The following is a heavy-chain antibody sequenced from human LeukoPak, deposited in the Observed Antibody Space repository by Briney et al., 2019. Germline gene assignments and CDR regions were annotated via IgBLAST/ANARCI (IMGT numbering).Heavy chain of an antibody. V-gene: IGHV3-23*01. CDR3: TKRVKYGGTWDHFAD. J-gene: IGHJ4*02. Sequence: GGSLRLSCAASGFTFDNYRMSWVRQAPGKGLEWVSTVNGDGGSTYYADSVKGRFTISRDNSKSTLNLQMNSLRVEDRALYYCTKRVKYGGTWDHFADWGEGTLVTVSS. CDR2: VNGDGGST. D-gene: IGHD1-26*01. CDR1: GFTFDNYR.